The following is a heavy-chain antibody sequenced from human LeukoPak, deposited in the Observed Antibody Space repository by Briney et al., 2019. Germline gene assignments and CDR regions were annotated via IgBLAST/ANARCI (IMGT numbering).Heavy chain of an antibody. CDR2: IYTSGST. J-gene: IGHJ4*02. D-gene: IGHD3-10*01. V-gene: IGHV4-61*02. CDR1: GGSISSGSYY. CDR3: ARVSLVRGAPDYYFDY. Sequence: SETLSLTCTVSGGSISSGSYYWSWIRQPAGKGLEWIGRIYTSGSTNYNPSLKSRVTISVDTSKNQFSLKLSSVTAADTAVYYCARVSLVRGAPDYYFDYWGQGTLVTVSS.